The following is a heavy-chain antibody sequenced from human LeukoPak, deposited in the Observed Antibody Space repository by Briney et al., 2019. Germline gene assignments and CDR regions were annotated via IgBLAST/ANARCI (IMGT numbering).Heavy chain of an antibody. CDR3: AEQLVHDGLDY. CDR2: IYHSGST. V-gene: IGHV4-38-2*02. Sequence: SETLSLTCTVSGYSISSGYYWGWIRQPPGKGLEWIGSIYHSGSTSYNPSLKSRVTISVDTSNNQFSLKLSSVTAADTAVYYCAEQLVHDGLDYWGQGTLVAVSS. CDR1: GYSISSGYY. J-gene: IGHJ4*02. D-gene: IGHD6-13*01.